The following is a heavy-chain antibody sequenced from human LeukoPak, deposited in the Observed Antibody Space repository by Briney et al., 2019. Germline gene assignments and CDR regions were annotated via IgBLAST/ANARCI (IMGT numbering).Heavy chain of an antibody. CDR1: GFTSSNYA. V-gene: IGHV3-23*01. J-gene: IGHJ4*02. Sequence: GGALRLSCAASGFTSSNYAMSWVRQAPGTALEWVSAITSGGGTTYYAGSVKGRFTLSRDNSKNTLYLQMNSLRAEDTAVYYCARDPPRAAWVFDYWGQGTLVSVSS. CDR3: ARDPPRAAWVFDY. D-gene: IGHD6-25*01. CDR2: ITSGGGTT.